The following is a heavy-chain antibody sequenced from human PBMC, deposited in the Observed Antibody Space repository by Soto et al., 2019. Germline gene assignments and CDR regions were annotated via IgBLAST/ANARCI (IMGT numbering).Heavy chain of an antibody. V-gene: IGHV1-18*01. CDR1: GYSFTSYG. CDR3: ARLIFGVDYFDY. D-gene: IGHD3-3*01. Sequence: QVQLVQSGAEVKKPGASVKVSCKASGYSFTSYGISWVRQAPGQGLEWMGWISAYNGNTNYAQKLQDRVTMTTDTSTSTAYMELSSLRSDEPAVYYCARLIFGVDYFDYWAQGTLVTVSS. J-gene: IGHJ4*02. CDR2: ISAYNGNT.